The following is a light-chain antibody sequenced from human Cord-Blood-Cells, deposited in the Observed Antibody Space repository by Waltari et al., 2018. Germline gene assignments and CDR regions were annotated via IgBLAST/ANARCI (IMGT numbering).Light chain of an antibody. CDR1: SSDVGSYNL. Sequence: QSALTQPASVSGSPGQSITISCTGTSSDVGSYNLVSWYQQHPGKAPKLRIYEGSKRPSGVSNRFSGSKSGNTASLTISGLQAEDEADYYCCSYAGSSTVVFGTGTKVTVL. CDR2: EGS. V-gene: IGLV2-23*03. CDR3: CSYAGSSTVV. J-gene: IGLJ1*01.